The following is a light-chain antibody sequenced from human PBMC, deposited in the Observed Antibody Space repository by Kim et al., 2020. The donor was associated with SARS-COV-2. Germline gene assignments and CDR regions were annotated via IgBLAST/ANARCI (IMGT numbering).Light chain of an antibody. V-gene: IGLV2-14*04. CDR1: GSDVGVYSH. J-gene: IGLJ2*01. Sequence: GQSITPSCTGSGSDVGVYSHVSWHQQYPGKAPKIMIYDVTKRPSGVSNRFSGSKSGNTASLTISGLQAEDEADYYCSSYTSTNTLVFGGGTQLTVL. CDR2: DVT. CDR3: SSYTSTNTLV.